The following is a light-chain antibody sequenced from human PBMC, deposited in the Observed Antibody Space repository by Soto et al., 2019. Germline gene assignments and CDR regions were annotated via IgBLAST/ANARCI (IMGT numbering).Light chain of an antibody. V-gene: IGKV3-15*01. J-gene: IGKJ2*01. Sequence: EIVMTQSPATLSVSPGERATLSCRASQSVSSNLAWYQQKPGQAPRLLIYGASTRATGIPSRFSGSGSGTEFTLTISSLQSEDFAVYYCQQYDNWPPSTFVQGTKLEMK. CDR1: QSVSSN. CDR2: GAS. CDR3: QQYDNWPPST.